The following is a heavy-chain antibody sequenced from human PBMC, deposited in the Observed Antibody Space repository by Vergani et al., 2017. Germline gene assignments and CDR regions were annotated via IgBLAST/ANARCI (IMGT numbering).Heavy chain of an antibody. Sequence: QVQLVQSGAEVKKPGASVKVSCKASGYTFTSYAMHWVRQAPGQRLEWLGWINAGNGNTKYSQKFQGRVTITRDTSASTAYMELSSLRSEDTAVYYCAISIYDILTGYHYYYGMDVWGQGTTVTVSS. CDR1: GYTFTSYA. V-gene: IGHV1-3*01. J-gene: IGHJ6*02. CDR3: AISIYDILTGYHYYYGMDV. D-gene: IGHD3-9*01. CDR2: INAGNGNT.